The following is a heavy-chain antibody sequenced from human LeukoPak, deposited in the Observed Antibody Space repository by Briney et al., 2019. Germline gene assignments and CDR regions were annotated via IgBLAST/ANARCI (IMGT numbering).Heavy chain of an antibody. CDR1: GFTFSSYG. V-gene: IGHV3-30*02. J-gene: IGHJ4*02. Sequence: GGSLRLSCAASGFTFSSYGMHWVRQAPGKGLEGVAFIRYDGSNKYYADSVKGRFTISRDNSKNTLYLQMNSLRAEDTAVYYCAKEGDSYGYGEDLDYWGQGTLVTVSS. CDR2: IRYDGSNK. CDR3: AKEGDSYGYGEDLDY. D-gene: IGHD5-18*01.